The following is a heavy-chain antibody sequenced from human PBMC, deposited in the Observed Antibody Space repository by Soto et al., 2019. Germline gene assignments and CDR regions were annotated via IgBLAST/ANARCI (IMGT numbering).Heavy chain of an antibody. V-gene: IGHV4-59*01. Sequence: PSETLSLTCTVSGGSISSYYWSWIRQPPGKGLEWIGYIYYSGSTNYNPSLKSRVTISVDTSKNQFSLKLSSVTAADTAVYYCARRVVVPSPYLLAFWGQGSLVPGSS. D-gene: IGHD3-22*01. CDR3: ARRVVVPSPYLLAF. CDR2: IYYSGST. CDR1: GGSISSYY. J-gene: IGHJ1*01.